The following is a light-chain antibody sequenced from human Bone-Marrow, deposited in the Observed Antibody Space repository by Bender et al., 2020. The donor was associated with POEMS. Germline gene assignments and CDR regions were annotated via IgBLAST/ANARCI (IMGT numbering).Light chain of an antibody. Sequence: SSELTQPPSVSVSPGQTATIACSGDDLAKKYICWFQQRPGQSPLLVIYQDSRRPAGIPERLAGSIAGNAATLTISGTQAVDGADYYCQTWDTNTAIFGGGTKLTVL. V-gene: IGLV3-1*01. CDR2: QDS. CDR3: QTWDTNTAI. J-gene: IGLJ2*01. CDR1: DLAKKY.